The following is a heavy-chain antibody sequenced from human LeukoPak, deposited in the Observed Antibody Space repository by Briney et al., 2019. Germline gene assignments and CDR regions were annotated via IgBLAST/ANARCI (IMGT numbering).Heavy chain of an antibody. CDR2: ISTSSSYI. D-gene: IGHD2-21*02. V-gene: IGHV3-21*01. Sequence: GGSLRLSCAASGFSFSSYSMNWVRQAPGKGLEWVSSISTSSSYIYYADSVKGRFTISRDNAKKSLYLQMNSLRAEDTAVYYCARGRRPYCGGDCRFFDYWGQGALVTVSS. CDR1: GFSFSSYS. J-gene: IGHJ4*02. CDR3: ARGRRPYCGGDCRFFDY.